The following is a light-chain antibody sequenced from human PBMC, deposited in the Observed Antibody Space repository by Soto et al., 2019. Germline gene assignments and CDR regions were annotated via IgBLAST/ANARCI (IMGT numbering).Light chain of an antibody. CDR2: KAS. Sequence: DIQMTQSPSTLSASVGDRVTITCRASQSISTWLAWYQQKPGKAPKLLIYKASILESGVPSRFSGSGSGTAFTLTITSLQPDDFATYHCQQYNNYFPTFGQGTKVEIK. V-gene: IGKV1-5*03. J-gene: IGKJ1*01. CDR3: QQYNNYFPT. CDR1: QSISTW.